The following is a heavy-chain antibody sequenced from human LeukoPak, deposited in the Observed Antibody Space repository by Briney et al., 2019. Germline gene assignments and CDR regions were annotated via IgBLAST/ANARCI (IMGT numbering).Heavy chain of an antibody. CDR3: ARNHPAAFNKGWDY. CDR1: GGTFSSYA. Sequence: ASVKVSCKASGGTFSSYAISWVRQAPGQGLEWMGGIIPIFGTANYAQKFQGRVTITADESTSTAYMELSSLRSEDTAVYYCARNHPAAFNKGWDYWGQGTLVTVSS. D-gene: IGHD6-13*01. J-gene: IGHJ4*02. CDR2: IIPIFGTA. V-gene: IGHV1-69*13.